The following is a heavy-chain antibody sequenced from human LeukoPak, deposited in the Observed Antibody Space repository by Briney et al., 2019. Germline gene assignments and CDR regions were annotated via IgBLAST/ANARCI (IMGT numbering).Heavy chain of an antibody. CDR1: GYTFTSYG. Sequence: GASVKVSCKASGYTFTSYGISWVRQAPGQGLEWMGWISAYNGNTNYAQKLQGRVTMTTDTSTSTAYMELRSLRSDDTAVYYCARDSLSTMIVQHDYWGQGTLVTVSS. J-gene: IGHJ4*02. CDR3: ARDSLSTMIVQHDY. D-gene: IGHD3-22*01. V-gene: IGHV1-18*01. CDR2: ISAYNGNT.